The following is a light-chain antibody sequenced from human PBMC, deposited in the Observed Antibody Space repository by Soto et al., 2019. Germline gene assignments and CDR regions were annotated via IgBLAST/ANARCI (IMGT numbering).Light chain of an antibody. CDR2: EGS. CDR3: SSYANAVV. CDR1: SSNVESYNL. V-gene: IGLV2-23*01. Sequence: QSVLTQPASVSGSPGQSITISCTRSSSNVESYNLVSWYQHPPGRAPKLIIYEGSERPSGVSNRFSGAQSGHTASLTISGLQAEDEADYYCSSYANAVVFGGGTKLTVL. J-gene: IGLJ2*01.